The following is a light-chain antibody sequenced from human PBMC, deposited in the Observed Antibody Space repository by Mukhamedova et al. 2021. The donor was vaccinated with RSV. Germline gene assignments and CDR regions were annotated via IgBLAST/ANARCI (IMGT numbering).Light chain of an antibody. J-gene: IGLJ3*02. Sequence: ITISCTGTISDVGGYSYVSWYQQHPGKAPKLMIYEVSNRPSGVSNRFSGSKSGNTASLTISGLQAEDEADYYCSSYTSSSTLVVF. CDR1: ISDVGGYSY. CDR3: SSYTSSSTLVV. CDR2: EVS. V-gene: IGLV2-14*01.